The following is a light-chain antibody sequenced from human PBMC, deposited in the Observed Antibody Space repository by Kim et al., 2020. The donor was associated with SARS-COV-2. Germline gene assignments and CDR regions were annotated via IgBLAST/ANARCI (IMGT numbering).Light chain of an antibody. Sequence: EIVLTQSPVTLSLSPGERATLSCRASQSISTYLAWYQQKPGQSLRLLIYDASDRATGIPARFSGSGSGTDFTLTISTLEPEDFAVYYCQQRKDWPLTFGGGTKVEI. V-gene: IGKV3-11*01. CDR3: QQRKDWPLT. J-gene: IGKJ4*01. CDR2: DAS. CDR1: QSISTY.